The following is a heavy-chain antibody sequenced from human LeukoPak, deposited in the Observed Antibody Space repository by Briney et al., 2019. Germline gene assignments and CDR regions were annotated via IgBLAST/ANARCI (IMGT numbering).Heavy chain of an antibody. J-gene: IGHJ4*02. CDR3: VRGTGY. CDR1: GVTFSTYV. CDR2: ISSNGDNT. V-gene: IGHV3-64D*06. Sequence: GGSLRLSCSVSGVTFSTYVMDWVRQAPGKGLEYVSAISSNGDNTYYADSVKGRFTISRDNSKNTLYLQMSSLRADDTAVYYCVRGTGYWGQGTLVTVSS.